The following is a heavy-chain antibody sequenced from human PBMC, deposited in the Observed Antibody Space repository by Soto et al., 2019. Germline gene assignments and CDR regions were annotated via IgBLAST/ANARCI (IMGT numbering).Heavy chain of an antibody. J-gene: IGHJ3*01. CDR3: ATRHEREHAYDV. V-gene: IGHV3-53*01. Sequence: GGSLRLSCAASGLTVSGKKYVAWVRQAPGKGLEWVSALYDVDGSFYADSLKVRFTTSSDISKTTVYLEMSGVRPDDTAVYYFATRHEREHAYDVWGQGTTVTVS. CDR1: GLTVSGKKY. CDR2: LYDVDGS. D-gene: IGHD1-1*01.